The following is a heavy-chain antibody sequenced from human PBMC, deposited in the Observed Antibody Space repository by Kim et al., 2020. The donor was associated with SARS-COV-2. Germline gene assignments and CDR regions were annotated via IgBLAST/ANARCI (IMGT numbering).Heavy chain of an antibody. CDR3: ASPYYDILTGYSHHDAFDI. Sequence: GGSLRLSCAASGFTFSDYYMSWIRQAPGKGLEWVSYISSSSSYTNYADSVKGRFTISRDNAKNSLYLQMNSLRAEDTAVYYCASPYYDILTGYSHHDAFDIWGQGTMVTVSS. CDR1: GFTFSDYY. CDR2: ISSSSSYT. D-gene: IGHD3-9*01. V-gene: IGHV3-11*03. J-gene: IGHJ3*02.